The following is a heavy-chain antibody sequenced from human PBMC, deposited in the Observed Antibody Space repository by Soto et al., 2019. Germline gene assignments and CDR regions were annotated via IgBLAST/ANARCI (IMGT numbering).Heavy chain of an antibody. D-gene: IGHD4-4*01. V-gene: IGHV4-34*01. CDR3: ARGYSNYEYYFDY. J-gene: IGHJ4*02. Sequence: SETLSLTCAVYGGSFSGYYWSWIRQPPGKGLEWIGEINHSGSTNYNPSLKSRVTISVDTSKNQFSLKLSSVTAADTAVYYCARGYSNYEYYFDYWGQGTLVTVSS. CDR2: INHSGST. CDR1: GGSFSGYY.